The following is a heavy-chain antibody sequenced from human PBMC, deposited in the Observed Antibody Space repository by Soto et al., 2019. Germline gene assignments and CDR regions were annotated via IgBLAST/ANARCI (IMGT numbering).Heavy chain of an antibody. D-gene: IGHD3-9*01. V-gene: IGHV1-46*01. CDR1: GYTFTSYY. J-gene: IGHJ6*02. CDR3: AREYYYIFTGYPLGYYYYGMDV. CDR2: INPSGGST. Sequence: QVQLVQSGAEVKKPGASVKVSCKASGYTFTSYYMHWVRQAPGQGLEWMGIINPSGGSTSYAQKYYGRGTMTRDTTTSTVYKELSSRRCEDTAVYYCAREYYYIFTGYPLGYYYYGMDVWGQGTTVTVSS.